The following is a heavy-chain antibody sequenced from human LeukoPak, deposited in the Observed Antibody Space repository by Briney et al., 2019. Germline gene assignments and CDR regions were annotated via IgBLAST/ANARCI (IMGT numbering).Heavy chain of an antibody. CDR1: GFTFRSYW. CDR2: IDNDGSDI. Sequence: GGSLRLSCAAFGFTFRSYWIHWVRHAPGKGLVWVGRIDNDGSDIIYADSVKGRFTVSRDNAKNTLYLRMNSLRAEDTAVYFCARGGFSHAFDVWGQGTVVTVSS. CDR3: ARGGFSHAFDV. J-gene: IGHJ3*01. V-gene: IGHV3-74*01. D-gene: IGHD5-12*01.